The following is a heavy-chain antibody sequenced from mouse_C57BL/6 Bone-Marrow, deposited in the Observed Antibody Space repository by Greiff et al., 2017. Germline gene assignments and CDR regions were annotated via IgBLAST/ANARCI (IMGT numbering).Heavy chain of an antibody. J-gene: IGHJ4*01. V-gene: IGHV7-3*01. CDR2: IRNKANGYTT. CDR3: ARYEVPYAMDY. Sequence: ELQGVESGGGLVQPGGSLRLSCAASGFTFTDYYMSWVRQPPGKALEWLGFIRNKANGYTTESSASVTGRFSISRDNAKSILYLQMKALRAEDSDTYYCARYEVPYAMDYWGQGPSVTVSS. CDR1: GFTFTDYY. D-gene: IGHD2-14*01.